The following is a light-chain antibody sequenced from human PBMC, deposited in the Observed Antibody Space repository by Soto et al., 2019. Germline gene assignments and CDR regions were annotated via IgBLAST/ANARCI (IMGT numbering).Light chain of an antibody. Sequence: QSVVTQSPSASASLGASVKLTCTLSSGHSSYAIAWHQQQPEKGPRYLMKPNSDGSHSKGDGIPDRFSGSSSGAERYLTISSLQSEDEADYYCQTWGTGILVFGGGTKVTVL. CDR1: SGHSSYA. J-gene: IGLJ2*01. CDR2: PNSDGSH. CDR3: QTWGTGILV. V-gene: IGLV4-69*01.